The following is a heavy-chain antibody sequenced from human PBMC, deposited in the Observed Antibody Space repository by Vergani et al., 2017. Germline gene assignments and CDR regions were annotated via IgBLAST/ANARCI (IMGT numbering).Heavy chain of an antibody. V-gene: IGHV1-69*06. CDR1: GGTFSSYA. J-gene: IGHJ5*02. D-gene: IGHD3-22*01. CDR3: ARDLKTYYYDSSGYSWFDP. Sequence: QVQLVQSGAEVKKPGSSVKVSCKVSGGTFSSYAISWVRQAPGQGLEWMGRIIPIFGSANYAQKFQGRVTITADKSTSTAYMELSSLRSEDTAVYYCARDLKTYYYDSSGYSWFDPWGQGTLVTVSS. CDR2: IIPIFGSA.